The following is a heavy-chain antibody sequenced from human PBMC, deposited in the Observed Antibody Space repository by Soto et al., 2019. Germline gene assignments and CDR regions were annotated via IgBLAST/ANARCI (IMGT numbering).Heavy chain of an antibody. CDR1: GGFISNVGYF. CDR3: ARVMAAMQNWLDP. Sequence: QVQLQESGPGLVKPSQTLSLTCTVSGGFISNVGYFWSWTRQPPGKGLEWIGFIYHTGTTYYNSSLRSRVSISIDTSKSQFSLKLNSVTAADTAVYYCARVMAAMQNWLDPWGQGTLVTVSP. CDR2: IYHTGTT. V-gene: IGHV4-30-4*01. D-gene: IGHD2-2*01. J-gene: IGHJ5*02.